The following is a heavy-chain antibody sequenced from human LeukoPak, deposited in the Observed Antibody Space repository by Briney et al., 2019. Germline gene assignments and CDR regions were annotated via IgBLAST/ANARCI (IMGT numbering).Heavy chain of an antibody. J-gene: IGHJ6*03. V-gene: IGHV3-11*04. CDR2: ISISVSTI. CDR1: GLTFSNAW. D-gene: IGHD3-10*02. Sequence: PGGSLRLSCAASGLTFSNAWMSWVRQAPGKGLECVSYISISVSTIYYANSVKCRFTISKHYTNHSLYPHMNSLRAQATAVYYFEDFGITKYGGVWGKGTTVTIS. CDR3: EDFGITKYGGV.